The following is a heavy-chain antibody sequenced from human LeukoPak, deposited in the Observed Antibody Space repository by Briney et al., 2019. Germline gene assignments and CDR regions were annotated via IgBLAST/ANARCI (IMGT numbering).Heavy chain of an antibody. J-gene: IGHJ4*02. Sequence: PGGSLRLSCAASGFTFSSDWMSWVRQAPGKGLEWVANIKQDGSEKYYVDSVKGRFTISRDNAKNSLYLQMNSLRAEDTAVYYCARERGRFYYFDYWGQGTLVTVSS. CDR2: IKQDGSEK. D-gene: IGHD3-16*01. CDR1: GFTFSSDW. V-gene: IGHV3-7*01. CDR3: ARERGRFYYFDY.